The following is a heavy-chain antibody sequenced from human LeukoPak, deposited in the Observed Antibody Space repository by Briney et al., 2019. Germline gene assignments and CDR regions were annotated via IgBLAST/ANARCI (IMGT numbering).Heavy chain of an antibody. CDR2: IRSSGSTI. CDR3: AELGITMIGGV. Sequence: GGSLRLSCAASGFTFSSYEMIWVRQAPGKGLEWVSYIRSSGSTIYYADSVKGRFTISRDNAKNSLYLQMNSLRAEDTAVYYCAELGITMIGGVWGKGTTVTISS. J-gene: IGHJ6*04. V-gene: IGHV3-48*03. D-gene: IGHD3-10*02. CDR1: GFTFSSYE.